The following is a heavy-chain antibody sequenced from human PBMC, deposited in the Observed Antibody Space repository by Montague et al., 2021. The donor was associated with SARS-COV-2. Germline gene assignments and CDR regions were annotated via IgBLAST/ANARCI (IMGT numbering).Heavy chain of an antibody. Sequence: LVKPTQTLTLTCTFSGFSLSTSGVGVGWIRQPPGKGLDWIGSIYYSGSTYYNPSLKSRVTIFVDTSKNQFSLKLSSVTAADTAVYYCAMRGGALDAFDIWGQGTMVIVSS. CDR2: IYYSGST. D-gene: IGHD4-17*01. CDR1: GFSLSTSGVG. V-gene: IGHV4-39*01. J-gene: IGHJ3*02. CDR3: AMRGGALDAFDI.